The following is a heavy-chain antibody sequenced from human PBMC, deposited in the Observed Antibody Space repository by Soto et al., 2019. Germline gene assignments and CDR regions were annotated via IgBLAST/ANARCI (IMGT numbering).Heavy chain of an antibody. CDR1: GYTFTSYA. J-gene: IGHJ4*02. D-gene: IGHD6-6*01. Sequence: ASVKVSCKASGYTFTSYAISWVRQAPGQGLEWMGWISAYNGNTNYAQKLQGRVTMTTDTSTSTAYMELRSLRSDDTAVYYCARDGDEYSSSTYYFDYWGQGTLVTVSS. CDR2: ISAYNGNT. CDR3: ARDGDEYSSSTYYFDY. V-gene: IGHV1-18*01.